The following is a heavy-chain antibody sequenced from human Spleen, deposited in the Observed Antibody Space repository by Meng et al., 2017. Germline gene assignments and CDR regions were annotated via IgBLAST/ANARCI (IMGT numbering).Heavy chain of an antibody. CDR2: IIPIFGTA. D-gene: IGHD3-10*01. J-gene: IGHJ4*02. V-gene: IGHV1-69*13. CDR1: GGTFSSYA. CDR3: ARCPSFGSGSSKTEFDG. Sequence: SVKVSCKASGGTFSSYAISWVRQAPGQGLEWMGGIIPIFGTANYAQKFQGRVTITADESTSTAYMELSSLRSEDTAVYFCARCPSFGSGSSKTEFDGWGQGTLVTVSS.